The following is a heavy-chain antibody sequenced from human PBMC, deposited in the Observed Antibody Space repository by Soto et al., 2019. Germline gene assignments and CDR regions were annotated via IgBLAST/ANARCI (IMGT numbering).Heavy chain of an antibody. Sequence: GGSLRLSCAASGFTFSNYDMHWVRQATGKGLEWVSAINTAGDTYYPGSVKGRFTISRESAKNFLYLQMNSLRAEDTAVYYCARGLIGRELDYWGQGTLVTVSS. CDR2: INTAGDT. CDR1: GFTFSNYD. J-gene: IGHJ4*02. D-gene: IGHD1-1*01. CDR3: ARGLIGRELDY. V-gene: IGHV3-13*01.